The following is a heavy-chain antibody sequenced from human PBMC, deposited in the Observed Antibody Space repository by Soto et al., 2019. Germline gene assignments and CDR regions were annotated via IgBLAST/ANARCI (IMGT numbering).Heavy chain of an antibody. CDR2: IYYSGSS. D-gene: IGHD3-10*01. V-gene: IGHV4-59*01. J-gene: IGHJ4*02. CDR3: ARGTYYGAETN. CDR1: GGSIGSYY. Sequence: QVQLQESGPRLVKPSETLSLICSVSGGSIGSYYWSWVRQPPGKGLEWIGYIYYSGSSTYNPSLKRRVTMSVDTSKNQFSLKLRSVTAADTAVYYCARGTYYGAETNWGQGTLVTVSS.